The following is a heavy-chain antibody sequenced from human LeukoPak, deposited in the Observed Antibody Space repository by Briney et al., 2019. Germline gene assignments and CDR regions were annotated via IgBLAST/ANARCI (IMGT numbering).Heavy chain of an antibody. Sequence: GGSLRLSCAASGITFSTYSMNWVRQAPGKGLEWLSYISSAGNTIYYADSVKGRFTISRDNAKNSLYLQMNSPRDEDTAVYYCARDIGPGIAVAGTDDYWGQGTLVTVSS. CDR2: ISSAGNTI. D-gene: IGHD6-19*01. V-gene: IGHV3-48*02. CDR1: GITFSTYS. J-gene: IGHJ4*02. CDR3: ARDIGPGIAVAGTDDY.